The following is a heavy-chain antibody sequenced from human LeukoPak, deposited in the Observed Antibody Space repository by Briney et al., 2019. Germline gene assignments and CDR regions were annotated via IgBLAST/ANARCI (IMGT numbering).Heavy chain of an antibody. V-gene: IGHV4-30-2*01. D-gene: IGHD2-2*02. CDR3: ARDDCSSTSCYTGDYMDV. Sequence: SETLSLTCTVSGGSISSGGYYWSWIRQPPGKGLEWIGYIYHSGSTYYNPSLKSRVTISVDRSKNQFSPKLSSVTAADTAVYYCARDDCSSTSCYTGDYMDVWGKGTTVTVSS. CDR1: GGSISSGGYY. CDR2: IYHSGST. J-gene: IGHJ6*03.